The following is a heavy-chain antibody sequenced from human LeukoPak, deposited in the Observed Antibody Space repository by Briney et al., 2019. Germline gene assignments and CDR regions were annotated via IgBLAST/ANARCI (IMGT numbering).Heavy chain of an antibody. D-gene: IGHD3-3*01. CDR1: GGSISSYY. CDR2: IYYSGST. Sequence: PSETLSLTCTVSGGSISSYYWSWIRQPAGKGLEWIGYIYYSGSTNYNPSLKSRVTISVDTSKNQFSLKLSSVTAADTAVYYCARGVDFWSGYYFDYWGQGTLVTVSS. J-gene: IGHJ4*02. CDR3: ARGVDFWSGYYFDY. V-gene: IGHV4-59*01.